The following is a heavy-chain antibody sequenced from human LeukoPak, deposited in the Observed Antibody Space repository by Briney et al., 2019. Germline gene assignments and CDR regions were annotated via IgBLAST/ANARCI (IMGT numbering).Heavy chain of an antibody. CDR1: GFTFSSYA. J-gene: IGHJ5*02. CDR3: AKLDTYYYGSGSFFAP. V-gene: IGHV3-23*01. D-gene: IGHD3-10*01. CDR2: ISGSGGST. Sequence: PGGSLRLSCAASGFTFSSYAMSWVRQPPGKGLEWVSAISGSGGSTYYADSVKGRFTISRDNSKNTLYLQMNSLRAEDTAVYYCAKLDTYYYGSGSFFAPWGQGTLVTVSS.